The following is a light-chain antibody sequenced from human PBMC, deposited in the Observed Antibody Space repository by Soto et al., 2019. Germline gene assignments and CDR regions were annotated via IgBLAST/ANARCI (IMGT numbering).Light chain of an antibody. CDR1: QGISNW. Sequence: DIQMTQSPSTLSPSVGDRVTITCRASQGISNWLAWYQQRPGKAPKLLIYDACNLESGVPSRFSGSGSGTEFTLTVSSLQPDDFATYYCQQYDTYPCTFGEGTKVEI. J-gene: IGKJ4*01. V-gene: IGKV1-5*01. CDR2: DAC. CDR3: QQYDTYPCT.